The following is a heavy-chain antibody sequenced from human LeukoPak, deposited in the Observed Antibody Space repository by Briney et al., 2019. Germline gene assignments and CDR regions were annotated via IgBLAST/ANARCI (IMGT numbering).Heavy chain of an antibody. CDR3: ARDDYDILGLDY. D-gene: IGHD3-9*01. Sequence: ASVKVSCKASGYTFTGYYMHWVPQGPGQGLEWVGWINPNSGGTNYAQKFQGRVTMTRDTSISTAYMELSRLRSDDTAVYYCARDDYDILGLDYWGQGTLVTVSS. V-gene: IGHV1-2*02. J-gene: IGHJ4*02. CDR2: INPNSGGT. CDR1: GYTFTGYY.